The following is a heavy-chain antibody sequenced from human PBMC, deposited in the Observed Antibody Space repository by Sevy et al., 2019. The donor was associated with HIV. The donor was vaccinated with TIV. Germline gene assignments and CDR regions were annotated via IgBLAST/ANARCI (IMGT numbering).Heavy chain of an antibody. CDR1: GGTFSSYA. J-gene: IGHJ3*02. Sequence: ASVKVSCKASGGTFSSYAISWVRQAPGQGLEWMGGIIPIFGTANYAQKFQGRVTITADESTSTAYMELSSLRSEDTAVYYCAREWGGGIAALGAFDIWGQGTMVTVSS. CDR2: IIPIFGTA. V-gene: IGHV1-69*13. CDR3: AREWGGGIAALGAFDI. D-gene: IGHD6-13*01.